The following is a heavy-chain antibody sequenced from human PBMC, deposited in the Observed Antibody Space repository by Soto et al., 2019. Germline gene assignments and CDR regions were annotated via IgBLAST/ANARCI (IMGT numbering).Heavy chain of an antibody. Sequence: TLSLTCTVSGGSISSGGYYWSWIRRHPGKGLEWIGYIYYSGSTYYNPSLKSRVTISVDTSKNQFSLKLSSVTAADTAVYYCARDRNYYGMDVWGQGTTVTVSS. J-gene: IGHJ6*02. CDR1: GGSISSGGYY. CDR3: ARDRNYYGMDV. CDR2: IYYSGST. V-gene: IGHV4-31*03.